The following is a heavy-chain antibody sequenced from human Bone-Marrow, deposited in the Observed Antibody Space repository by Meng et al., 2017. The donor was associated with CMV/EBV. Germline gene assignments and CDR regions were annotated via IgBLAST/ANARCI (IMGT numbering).Heavy chain of an antibody. V-gene: IGHV3-30*02. CDR1: GFTFSSYN. J-gene: IGHJ6*02. Sequence: GESLKISCAASGFTFSSYNMHWVRQAPGKGLEWVTFIRYDGSNKYYADSVKGRFTISRDNYKNTLYLQMNSLRAEDTAVYYCARQKVPGYCSSTSCHGYYYYGMDVWGQGTTVTVSS. CDR3: ARQKVPGYCSSTSCHGYYYYGMDV. CDR2: IRYDGSNK. D-gene: IGHD2-2*01.